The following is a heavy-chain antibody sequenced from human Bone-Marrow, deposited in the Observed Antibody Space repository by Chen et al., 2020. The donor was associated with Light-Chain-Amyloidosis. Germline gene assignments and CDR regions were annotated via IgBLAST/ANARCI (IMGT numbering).Heavy chain of an antibody. CDR1: GFTSSSYS. CDR2: ISSSSSTI. CDR3: ARVQLCCYGMDV. Sequence: EVQLVESGGGLVQPGGSLRLSCAASGFTSSSYSMNWVRQAPGKGLEWVSYISSSSSTIYYADSVKGRFTISRDNAKNSLYLQMNSLRAEDTAVYYCARVQLCCYGMDVWGQGTTVTVSS. V-gene: IGHV3-48*01. J-gene: IGHJ6*02. D-gene: IGHD2-2*01.